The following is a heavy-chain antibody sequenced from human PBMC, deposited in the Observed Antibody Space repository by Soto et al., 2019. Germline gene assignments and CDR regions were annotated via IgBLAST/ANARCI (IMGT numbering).Heavy chain of an antibody. CDR1: GGSISSSSYY. D-gene: IGHD3-10*01. V-gene: IGHV4-39*01. J-gene: IGHJ4*02. Sequence: QLQLQESGPGLVKPSETLSLTCTVSGGSISSSSYYWGWIRHPPGKGLEWIGSIYYSGSTYYNPSLKSRVTISVDTSKNQFSLKLSSVTAADTAVYYCARSYYYGSGSYFYWGQGTLVTVSS. CDR3: ARSYYYGSGSYFY. CDR2: IYYSGST.